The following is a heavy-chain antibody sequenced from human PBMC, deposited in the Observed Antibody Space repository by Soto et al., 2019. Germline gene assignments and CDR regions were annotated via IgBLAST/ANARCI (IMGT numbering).Heavy chain of an antibody. D-gene: IGHD3-3*01. J-gene: IGHJ6*02. CDR1: GDSISTYY. V-gene: IGHV4-59*01. Sequence: SETLSLTCTVSGDSISTYYWSWIRQPPGKGLEWIGYVHYSGATDYNPSLKSRVTISVDTSKNQFSLKLSSVTAADTAVYYCARNAGNDYDFWSGRYYYYGMDVWGQGTTVTVSS. CDR2: VHYSGAT. CDR3: ARNAGNDYDFWSGRYYYYGMDV.